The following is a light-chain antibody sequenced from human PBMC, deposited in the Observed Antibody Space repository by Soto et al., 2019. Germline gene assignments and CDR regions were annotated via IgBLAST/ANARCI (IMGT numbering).Light chain of an antibody. CDR3: QQYNSYSWT. CDR2: DAS. CDR1: QDISNY. J-gene: IGKJ1*01. Sequence: DIQMPQSPSSLSASVGDRVTITCQASQDISNYLNWYQQKPGKAPKLLIYDASTLESGVPSRFSGSRSGTEFTLTISSLQPDDFATYYCQQYNSYSWTFGQGTKV. V-gene: IGKV1-5*01.